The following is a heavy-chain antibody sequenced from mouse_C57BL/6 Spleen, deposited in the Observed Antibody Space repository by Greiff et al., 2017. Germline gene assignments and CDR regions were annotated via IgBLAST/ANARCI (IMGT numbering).Heavy chain of an antibody. CDR2: IHPNSGST. J-gene: IGHJ2*01. Sequence: QVQLQQPGAELVKPGASVKLSCKASGYTFTSSWMHWVKQRPGQGLEWIGMIHPNSGSTNYNEKFKSKATLTVDKSSSTAYMQLSSLTSEDSAVYYCARGDYYGSSYFDYWGQGTTLTVSS. CDR1: GYTFTSSW. V-gene: IGHV1-64*01. CDR3: ARGDYYGSSYFDY. D-gene: IGHD1-1*01.